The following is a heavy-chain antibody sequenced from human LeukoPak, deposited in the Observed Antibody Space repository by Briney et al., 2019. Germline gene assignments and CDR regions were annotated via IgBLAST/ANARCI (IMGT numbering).Heavy chain of an antibody. J-gene: IGHJ5*02. V-gene: IGHV5-51*01. Sequence: GESLKISCKGSGDTFATSWIGWVRQLPGKGLEWMGVIYPGDSRTRYNPSFQGQVTISADRSINTAYLQWNSLKASDTAMYYCGRRKFSSPWSGPWGQGTLVTVSS. CDR3: GRRKFSSPWSGP. CDR1: GDTFATSW. CDR2: IYPGDSRT. D-gene: IGHD2-2*01.